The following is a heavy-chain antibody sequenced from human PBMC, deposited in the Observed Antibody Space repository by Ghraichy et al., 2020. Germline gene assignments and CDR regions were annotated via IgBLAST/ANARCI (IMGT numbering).Heavy chain of an antibody. CDR1: GGTFSSSA. D-gene: IGHD5-18*01. Sequence: SVKVSCKSSGGTFSSSALSWVRQAPGQGLEWMGNTVPIFKTADYAPSFQGRLTNTADESTKKAFMELTSLTSEDTAVYYCARDTAWGLDYWGQGTLVTVSA. V-gene: IGHV1-69*13. J-gene: IGHJ4*02. CDR2: TVPIFKTA. CDR3: ARDTAWGLDY.